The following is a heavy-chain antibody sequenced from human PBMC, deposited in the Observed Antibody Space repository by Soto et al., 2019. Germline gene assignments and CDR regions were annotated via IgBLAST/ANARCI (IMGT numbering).Heavy chain of an antibody. J-gene: IGHJ2*01. Sequence: QVQLQESGPGLVKPSETLSLTCTVSGDFISNFYWSWIRQPAGKGLQSLGRISASGRSNYNTNLQSRVAMSLDTSKNQFSLRLTSLSAADTAVYFCARGMGRYFDLWGRGTLVTVFS. D-gene: IGHD2-8*01. CDR2: ISASGRS. CDR3: ARGMGRYFDL. V-gene: IGHV4-4*07. CDR1: GDFISNFY.